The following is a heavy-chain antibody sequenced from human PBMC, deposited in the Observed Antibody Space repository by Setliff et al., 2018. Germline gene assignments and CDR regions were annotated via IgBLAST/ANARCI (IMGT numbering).Heavy chain of an antibody. CDR3: ARAPRLEWILPTFDY. CDR1: GTSLDSIANGNQF. D-gene: IGHD3-3*01. J-gene: IGHJ4*02. V-gene: IGHV4-61*02. CDR2: IYTTWST. Sequence: PSETLSLTCSVSGTSLDSIANGNQFWGWIRQPAGKGLEWIGRIYTTWSTNYNPSLRSRVSISLDTSKSQFFLKLNSVTAADTAVYYCARAPRLEWILPTFDYWGQGTPVTVSS.